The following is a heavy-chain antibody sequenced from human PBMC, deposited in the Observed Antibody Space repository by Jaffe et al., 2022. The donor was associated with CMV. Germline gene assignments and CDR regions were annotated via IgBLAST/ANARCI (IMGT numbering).Heavy chain of an antibody. J-gene: IGHJ6*02. CDR2: IYYSGST. CDR1: GGSVSSGSYY. CDR3: ARTGLRYYYYGMDV. V-gene: IGHV4-61*01. Sequence: QVQLQESGPGLVKPSETLSLTCTVSGGSVSSGSYYWSWIRQPPGKGLEWIGYIYYSGSTNYNPSLKSRVTISVDTSKNQFSLKLSSVTAADTAVYYCARTGLRYYYYGMDVWGQGTTVTVSS.